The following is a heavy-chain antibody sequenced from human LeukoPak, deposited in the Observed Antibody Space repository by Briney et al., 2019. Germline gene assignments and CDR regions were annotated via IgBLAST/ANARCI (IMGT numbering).Heavy chain of an antibody. V-gene: IGHV3-53*01. CDR2: IYSGGSS. Sequence: GGSLTLSGPASDFTYSINYRSGVGQPQGRGLEGVTDIYSGGSSDYEEYVKGRLITTSDNYKNTLYLQMNSMREEETAVYYCARTYYYDSSGYYLYYFDYWGQGTMVTVSS. J-gene: IGHJ4*02. CDR1: DFTYSINY. CDR3: ARTYYYDSSGYYLYYFDY. D-gene: IGHD3-22*01.